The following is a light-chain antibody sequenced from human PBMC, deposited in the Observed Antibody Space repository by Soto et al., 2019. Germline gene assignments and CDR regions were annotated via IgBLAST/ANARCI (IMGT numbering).Light chain of an antibody. CDR1: SGHSSYA. V-gene: IGLV4-69*01. J-gene: IGLJ3*02. CDR2: LSSDGSH. Sequence: QSVLTQSPSASASLGASVKLTCTLSSGHSSYAIAWHQQQPEKGPRYLMKLSSDGSHIKGDGIPDRFSGSTSGAERYLSISSLQSEDEADYYCQTWDTGIQVFGGGTTLTVL. CDR3: QTWDTGIQV.